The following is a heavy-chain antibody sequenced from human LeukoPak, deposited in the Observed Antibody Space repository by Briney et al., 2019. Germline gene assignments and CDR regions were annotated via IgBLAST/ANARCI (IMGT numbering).Heavy chain of an antibody. CDR3: ARLPPRDDFWSGYYDATFDY. J-gene: IGHJ4*02. V-gene: IGHV1-69*04. D-gene: IGHD3-3*01. CDR2: IIPILGIA. CDR1: GGTFNSYA. Sequence: SVKVSCKASGGTFNSYAISWVRQAPGQGLEWMGRIIPILGIANYAQKLQGRVTMTTDTSTSTAYMELRSLRSDDTAVYYCARLPPRDDFWSGYYDATFDYWGQGTLVTVSS.